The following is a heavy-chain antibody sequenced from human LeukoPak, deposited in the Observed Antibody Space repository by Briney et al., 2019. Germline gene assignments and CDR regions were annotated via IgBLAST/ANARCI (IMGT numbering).Heavy chain of an antibody. V-gene: IGHV3-74*01. CDR2: ISSDGSST. CDR3: ARGHRAQGSGLFDY. J-gene: IGHJ4*02. D-gene: IGHD3-10*01. Sequence: PGGSLRLSCAASGFTFSSYWMHWVRQAPGKGLVWVSRISSDGSSTSYADSVKGRFTISRDNAKNTLYLQMNSLRAEDTAVYYCARGHRAQGSGLFDYWGQGTLVTVSS. CDR1: GFTFSSYW.